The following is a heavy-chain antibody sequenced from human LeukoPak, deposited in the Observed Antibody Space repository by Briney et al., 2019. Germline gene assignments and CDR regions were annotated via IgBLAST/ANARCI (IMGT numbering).Heavy chain of an antibody. CDR2: IIPILGTA. CDR1: GGTFSSYA. J-gene: IGHJ4*02. CDR3: AREAGSGSYAAF. D-gene: IGHD3-10*01. Sequence: SVKVSCKASGGTFSSYAISWVRQAPGQGLEWMGGIIPILGTANYAQKFQGRVTITADESTSTAYMELSSLRSEDTAVYYCAREAGSGSYAAFWGQGTLVTVSS. V-gene: IGHV1-69*13.